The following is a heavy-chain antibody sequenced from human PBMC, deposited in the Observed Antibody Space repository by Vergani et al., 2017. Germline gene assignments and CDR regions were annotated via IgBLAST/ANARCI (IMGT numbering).Heavy chain of an antibody. CDR2: IFSNGNI. CDR3: ARNPYCGGDCYSDAFDI. J-gene: IGHJ3*02. D-gene: IGHD2-21*02. CDR1: GDYVKRFY. V-gene: IGHV4-59*02. Sequence: QVQLQESGPRLAKPSETLSLTCTVSGDYVKRFYWSWIRQAPGKGLEWIGYIFSNGNINYNSSLKSRVTISVDTSKNRFSLRLTSLTAADTAMYYCARNPYCGGDCYSDAFDIWGQGTMVTVSS.